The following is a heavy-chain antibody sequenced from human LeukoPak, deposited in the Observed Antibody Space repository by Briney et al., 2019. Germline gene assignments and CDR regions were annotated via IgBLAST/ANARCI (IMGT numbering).Heavy chain of an antibody. Sequence: YWSWIRQHPGKGLEWIGYIYYSGSTYYNPSLKSRVTISVDTSKNQFSLKLSSVTAADTAVYYCAKDWGSSSPNWYFDLWGRGTLVTVSS. CDR3: AKDWGSSSPNWYFDL. D-gene: IGHD6-13*01. CDR2: IYYSGST. V-gene: IGHV4-31*02. CDR1: Y. J-gene: IGHJ2*01.